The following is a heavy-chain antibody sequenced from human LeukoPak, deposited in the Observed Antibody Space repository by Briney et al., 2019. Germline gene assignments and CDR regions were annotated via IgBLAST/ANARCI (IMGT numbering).Heavy chain of an antibody. CDR3: ARGQEFGELSYLDFDY. CDR1: GGSISSGGYY. CDR2: IYYSGST. V-gene: IGHV4-31*03. D-gene: IGHD3-10*01. J-gene: IGHJ4*02. Sequence: KASETLSLTCTVSGGSISSGGYYWSWIRQHPGKGLEWIGYIYYSGSTYYNPSLKSRVTISVDTSKNQFSLKLSSVTAADTAVYYCARGQEFGELSYLDFDYWGQGTLVTVSS.